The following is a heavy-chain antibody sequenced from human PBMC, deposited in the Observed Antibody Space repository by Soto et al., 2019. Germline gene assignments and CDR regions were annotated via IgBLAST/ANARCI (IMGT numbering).Heavy chain of an antibody. D-gene: IGHD3-22*01. CDR2: IYYSGST. Sequence: SETLSLTCTVSGGSISSYYWSWIRQPPGKGLEWIGYIYYSGSTNYNPSLKSRVTISVDTSKNQFSLKLSSVTAADTAVYYCASAMGGYYDSSGYYYGAFDIWGQGTMVTVSS. CDR3: ASAMGGYYDSSGYYYGAFDI. CDR1: GGSISSYY. J-gene: IGHJ3*02. V-gene: IGHV4-59*01.